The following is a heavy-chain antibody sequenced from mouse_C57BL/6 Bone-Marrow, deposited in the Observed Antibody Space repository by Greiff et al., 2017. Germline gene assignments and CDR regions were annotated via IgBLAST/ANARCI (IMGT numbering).Heavy chain of an antibody. V-gene: IGHV5-17*01. CDR2: ISSGSSTI. Sequence: AHLVESGLGLVKPGGSLKLSCAASGFTFSDYGMHWVRQAPEKGLEWVAFISSGSSTIYYADTVKGRFTISRDNAKNTLFLQMTSPRSEDTAMYYCARRYDSSWFAYGGQGTLVTVSA. CDR1: GFTFSDYG. D-gene: IGHD1-1*01. J-gene: IGHJ3*01. CDR3: ARRYDSSWFAY.